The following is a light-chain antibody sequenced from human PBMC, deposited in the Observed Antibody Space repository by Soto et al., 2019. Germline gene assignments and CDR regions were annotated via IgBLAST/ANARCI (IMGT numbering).Light chain of an antibody. J-gene: IGLJ1*01. CDR2: DVT. CDR3: ISYTSSDTYV. V-gene: IGLV2-14*01. Sequence: SGLTQPASVSGSPGQSITMSCTGTSADVGGYKYVSWLQQHPGKVPKLLIYDVTSRPSGVSNRFSGSKSGNTASLIISGLQAEDEADYYCISYTSSDTYVFGTGTKVTVL. CDR1: SADVGGYKY.